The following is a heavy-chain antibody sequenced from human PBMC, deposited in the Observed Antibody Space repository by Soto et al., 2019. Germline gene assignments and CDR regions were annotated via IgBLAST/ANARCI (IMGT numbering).Heavy chain of an antibody. V-gene: IGHV3-23*01. CDR3: AKDHTVVIRDAFDI. CDR2: ISDSGTGT. D-gene: IGHD3-22*01. CDR1: GFTFSSYA. J-gene: IGHJ3*02. Sequence: EVQILESGGGLVQPGGSLRLSCEASGFTFSSYAMYWVRQAPGKGLAWVSGISDSGTGTYYADSVKGRFTISRDNSKNTLYLQMKSLRAEDTAVYYCAKDHTVVIRDAFDIWGQGTMVNVAS.